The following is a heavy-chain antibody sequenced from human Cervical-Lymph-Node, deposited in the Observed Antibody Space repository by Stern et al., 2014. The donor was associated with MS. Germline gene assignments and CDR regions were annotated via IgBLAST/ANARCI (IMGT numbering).Heavy chain of an antibody. Sequence: VQLVESGAEVKKPGASVKVPCKASGYTFTSYPMHWMRQAPGQRLEWMGWINTGNGNTKYSRQFQARLTITRDTSANTVFMELSSLKSEDTAIYFCARENPRDGHNTYYFDFWGQGTLVTVSS. CDR2: INTGNGNT. CDR3: ARENPRDGHNTYYFDF. D-gene: IGHD5-24*01. V-gene: IGHV1-3*04. CDR1: GYTFTSYP. J-gene: IGHJ4*02.